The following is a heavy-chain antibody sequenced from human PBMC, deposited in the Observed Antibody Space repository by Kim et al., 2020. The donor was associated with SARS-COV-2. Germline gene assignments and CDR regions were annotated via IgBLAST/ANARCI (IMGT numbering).Heavy chain of an antibody. CDR1: GGSISGYY. D-gene: IGHD3-9*01. V-gene: IGHV4-59*13. Sequence: SETLSLTCTVSGGSISGYYWSWIRQPPGKGLEWIGYIYYSGSTNYNPSLKSRVTISVDTSKNQFSLKLSSVTAADTAVYYGARTYPDDDIMTGYYYFDY. CDR3: ARTYPDDDIMTGYYYFDY. J-gene: IGHJ4*01. CDR2: IYYSGST.